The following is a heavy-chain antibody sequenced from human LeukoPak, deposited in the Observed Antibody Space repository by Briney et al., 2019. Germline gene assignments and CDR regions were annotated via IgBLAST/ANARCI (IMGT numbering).Heavy chain of an antibody. J-gene: IGHJ4*02. V-gene: IGHV3-11*03. D-gene: IGHD6-13*01. Sequence: PGESLRLSCVVSGIPFSAYYMNWIRQAPGKGLEWISYISSSSSYTDYADSVKGRFTISRDNTKNILYLQMNSLRVEDTAVYYCAAGTAADYWGLGTLVAVSS. CDR2: ISSSSSYT. CDR1: GIPFSAYY. CDR3: AAGTAADY.